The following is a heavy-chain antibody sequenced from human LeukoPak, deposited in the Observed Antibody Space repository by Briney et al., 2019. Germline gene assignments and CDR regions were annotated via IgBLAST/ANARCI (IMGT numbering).Heavy chain of an antibody. CDR3: AREPRKIAAGDY. CDR1: GGSISSGGYY. Sequence: PSQTLSLTCTVSGGSISSGGYYWSWVRQHPGKGLEWIGYIYYSGSTYYNPSLKSRVTISVDTPKNQFSLKLSSVTAAGTAVYYCAREPRKIAAGDYWGQGTLVTVSS. D-gene: IGHD6-13*01. V-gene: IGHV4-31*03. CDR2: IYYSGST. J-gene: IGHJ4*02.